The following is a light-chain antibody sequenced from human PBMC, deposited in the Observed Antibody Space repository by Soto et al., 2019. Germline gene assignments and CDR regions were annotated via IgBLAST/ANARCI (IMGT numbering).Light chain of an antibody. CDR2: AAS. J-gene: IGKJ4*01. CDR3: QQYDERPPNLS. V-gene: IGKV3-15*01. Sequence: EIVMTQSPATLSVSPGERATLSCRASQSVSTNLAWYQQKPGQAPRLLIYAASVRATGIPARCSGSGSGTEFTLTISSLQTEDFVVYYCQQYDERPPNLSFVGGTKVEIK. CDR1: QSVSTN.